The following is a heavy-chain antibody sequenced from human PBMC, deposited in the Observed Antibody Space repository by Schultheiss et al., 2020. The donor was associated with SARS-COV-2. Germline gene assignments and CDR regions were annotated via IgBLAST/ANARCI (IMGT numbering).Heavy chain of an antibody. V-gene: IGHV3-15*01. CDR3: TTAVVVAAKAFGY. CDR1: GFTFSNAW. D-gene: IGHD2-15*01. Sequence: GSLRLSCAASGFTFSNAWMSWVRQAPGKGLEWVGRIKSKTDGGTTDYAAPVKGRFTISRDDSKNTLYLQMNSLKTEDTAVYYCTTAVVVAAKAFGYWGQGTLVTVSS. CDR2: IKSKTDGGTT. J-gene: IGHJ4*02.